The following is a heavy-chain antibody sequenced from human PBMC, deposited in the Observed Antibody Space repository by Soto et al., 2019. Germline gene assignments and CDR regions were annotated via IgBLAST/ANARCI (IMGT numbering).Heavy chain of an antibody. V-gene: IGHV3-48*02. CDR3: ARDVTYYYDSSGYYSYGMDV. J-gene: IGHJ6*02. CDR2: ISSSSSTI. CDR1: GFTFSSYS. D-gene: IGHD3-22*01. Sequence: GGSLRLSCAASGFTFSSYSMNWVRQAPGKGLEWVSYISSSSSTIYYADSVKGRFTISRDNAKNSLYLQMNSLRDEDTAVYYCARDVTYYYDSSGYYSYGMDVWGQGTTVTVSS.